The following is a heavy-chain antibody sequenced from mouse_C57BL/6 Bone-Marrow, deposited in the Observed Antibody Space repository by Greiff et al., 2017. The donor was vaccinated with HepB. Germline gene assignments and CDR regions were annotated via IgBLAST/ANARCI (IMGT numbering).Heavy chain of an antibody. CDR2: IDPSDSYT. V-gene: IGHV1-59*01. J-gene: IGHJ2*01. CDR3: ASYYDEDYFDY. Sequence: VQLQQPGAELVRPGTSVKLSCKASGYTFTSYWMHWVKQRPGQGLEWIGVIDPSDSYTNYNQKFKGKATLTVDTSSSTAYMQLSSLTSEDSAVYYCASYYDEDYFDYWGQGTTVTVSS. D-gene: IGHD2-4*01. CDR1: GYTFTSYW.